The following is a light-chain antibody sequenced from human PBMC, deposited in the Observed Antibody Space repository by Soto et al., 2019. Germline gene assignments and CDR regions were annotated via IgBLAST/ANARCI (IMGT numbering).Light chain of an antibody. V-gene: IGKV3-15*01. CDR3: QQYNNWPPYS. CDR1: QSVSSN. Sequence: EIVMTQSPATLSVSPGERATLSCRASQSVSSNLAWYQQKPGQAPRLLIYGASTRATGIPARFSGSGSGTDCTHTISSLQSADFAVYYWQQYNNWPPYSFGQGTKLEIK. J-gene: IGKJ2*01. CDR2: GAS.